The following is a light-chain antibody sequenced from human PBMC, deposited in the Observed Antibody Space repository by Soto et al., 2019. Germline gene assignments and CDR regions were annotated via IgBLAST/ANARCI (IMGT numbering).Light chain of an antibody. CDR3: QQYGSSTRT. CDR1: QSVSSH. V-gene: IGKV3-20*01. CDR2: GAS. J-gene: IGKJ1*01. Sequence: EIVLTQSPATLSLSPGERATLSCRASQSVSSHLAWFQKRPGQAPRILIYGASSRATGIPDRFSGSGSGTDFNLTISRLETEDFAVYECQQYGSSTRTFGQGTKVDIK.